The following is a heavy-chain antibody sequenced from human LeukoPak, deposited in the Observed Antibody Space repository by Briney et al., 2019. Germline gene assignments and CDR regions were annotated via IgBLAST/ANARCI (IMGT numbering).Heavy chain of an antibody. J-gene: IGHJ3*02. V-gene: IGHV3-23*01. CDR1: GFTFSSYA. Sequence: PGGSMRLSCAASGFTFSSYAMSWVRQAPGKVLERVSAISGRGGSTYYADSVKGRFTISRDNSKNTLYLQMNSLRAEDTAVFFFPEEGVLRYFDWLLPHGAFDIWGQGTMVTVSS. D-gene: IGHD3-9*01. CDR2: ISGRGGST. CDR3: PEEGVLRYFDWLLPHGAFDI.